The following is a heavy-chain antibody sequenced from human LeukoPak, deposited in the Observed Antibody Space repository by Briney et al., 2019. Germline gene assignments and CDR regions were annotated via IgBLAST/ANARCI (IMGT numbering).Heavy chain of an antibody. Sequence: GGSLRLSCAASGFTFSTYEMNWVRQAPGKGLEWVSYISRGGSTIYYADSVKGRFTISRDDAKNSLYLQMNSLRAEDTAVYYCARRPGTLPLDYWGQGTLVTVSS. J-gene: IGHJ4*02. CDR2: ISRGGSTI. CDR3: ARRPGTLPLDY. V-gene: IGHV3-48*03. D-gene: IGHD1-1*01. CDR1: GFTFSTYE.